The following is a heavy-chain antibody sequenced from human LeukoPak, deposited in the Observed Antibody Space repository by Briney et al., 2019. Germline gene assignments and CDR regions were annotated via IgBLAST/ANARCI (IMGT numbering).Heavy chain of an antibody. Sequence: PGGSLRLSCAASGFTFSSYSMNWVRQAPGKGLEWVSSISSSSSYIYYADSVKGRFTLSRDNAKNSLYLQMNSLRAEDTAVYYCARVYCSSTSCYRTPVGYFQHWGQGTLVTVSS. J-gene: IGHJ1*01. V-gene: IGHV3-21*01. CDR2: ISSSSSYI. CDR1: GFTFSSYS. D-gene: IGHD2-2*01. CDR3: ARVYCSSTSCYRTPVGYFQH.